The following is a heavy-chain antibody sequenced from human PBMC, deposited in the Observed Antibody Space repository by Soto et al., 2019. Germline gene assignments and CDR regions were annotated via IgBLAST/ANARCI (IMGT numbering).Heavy chain of an antibody. CDR1: GGSISSGDYY. CDR3: ARQGYSYGLYYFDY. Sequence: SETLSLTCTVSGGSISSGDYYWIWIRQPPGKGLEWIGYIYYSGSTYYNPSLKSRVTISVDTSKNQFSLKLSSVTAADTAVYYCARQGYSYGLYYFDYWGQGTLVTVSS. CDR2: IYYSGST. D-gene: IGHD5-18*01. J-gene: IGHJ4*02. V-gene: IGHV4-30-4*01.